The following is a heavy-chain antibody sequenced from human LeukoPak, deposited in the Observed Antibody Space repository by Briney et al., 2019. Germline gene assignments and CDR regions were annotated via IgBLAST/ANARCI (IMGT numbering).Heavy chain of an antibody. CDR2: IKQDGSQI. Sequence: GGSLRLSCEASGFTFSNYWMTWVRQAPGKGLEWVANIKQDGSQIFDLDSVKGRFTISRDNAKNSVYLQMDSLRAEDTAVYYCARIGYSSSSLDYWGQGTLVTVSS. J-gene: IGHJ4*02. CDR3: ARIGYSSSSLDY. D-gene: IGHD6-6*01. CDR1: GFTFSNYW. V-gene: IGHV3-7*01.